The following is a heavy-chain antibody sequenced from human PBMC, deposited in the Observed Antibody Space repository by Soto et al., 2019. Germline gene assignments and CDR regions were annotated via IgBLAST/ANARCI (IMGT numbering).Heavy chain of an antibody. CDR1: GFTFSSYS. Sequence: PGGSLRLSCAASGFTFSSYSMNWVRQAPGKGLEWVSYISGSSSTKYYADSVKDRFTISRDNAKNSLSLQMNSLRTEDTAVYYCARGCISRPCSWGNYFDYWGQGTLVTVSS. J-gene: IGHJ4*02. CDR3: ARGCISRPCSWGNYFDY. D-gene: IGHD2-2*01. CDR2: ISGSSSTK. V-gene: IGHV3-48*04.